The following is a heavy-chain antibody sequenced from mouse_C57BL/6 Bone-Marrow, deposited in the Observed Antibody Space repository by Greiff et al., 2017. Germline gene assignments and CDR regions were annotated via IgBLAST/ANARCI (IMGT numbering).Heavy chain of an antibody. CDR3: ARGAYYSNIYAMDY. V-gene: IGHV1-82*01. Sequence: HVQLQQSGPELVKPGASVKISCKASGYAFSSSWMNWVKQRPGTGLEWIGRIYPGDGDTNYNGKFKGKATLTADTSSSTAYMQLSSLTSEDSAVYVCARGAYYSNIYAMDYWGQGTSGTVSS. J-gene: IGHJ4*01. CDR1: GYAFSSSW. D-gene: IGHD2-5*01. CDR2: IYPGDGDT.